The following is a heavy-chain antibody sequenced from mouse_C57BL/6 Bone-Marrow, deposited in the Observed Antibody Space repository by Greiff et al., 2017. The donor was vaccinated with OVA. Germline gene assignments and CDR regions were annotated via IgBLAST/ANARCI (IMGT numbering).Heavy chain of an antibody. CDR1: GYTFTDYE. J-gene: IGHJ4*01. CDR3: TRGGYDYDYYAMDY. D-gene: IGHD2-4*01. V-gene: IGHV1-15*01. Sequence: VHLVESGAELVRPGASVTLSCKASGYTFTDYEMHWVKQTPVHGLEWIGAIDPETGGTAYNQKFKGKAILTADKSSSTAYMELRSLTSEDSAVYYCTRGGYDYDYYAMDYWGQGTSVTVSS. CDR2: IDPETGGT.